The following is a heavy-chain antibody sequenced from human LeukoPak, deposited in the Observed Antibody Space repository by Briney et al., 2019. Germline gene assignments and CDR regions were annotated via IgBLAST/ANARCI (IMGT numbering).Heavy chain of an antibody. J-gene: IGHJ4*02. Sequence: SETLSLTCAVYGGSFSGYYWSWIRQPPGKGLEWIGEINHSGSTNYNPSLKSRVTISMDTSKNQFSLKLTSVTAADTAVYYCARGYDYGSGSPMGYWGQGTLVTVSS. CDR3: ARGYDYGSGSPMGY. CDR2: INHSGST. CDR1: GGSFSGYY. V-gene: IGHV4-34*01. D-gene: IGHD3-10*01.